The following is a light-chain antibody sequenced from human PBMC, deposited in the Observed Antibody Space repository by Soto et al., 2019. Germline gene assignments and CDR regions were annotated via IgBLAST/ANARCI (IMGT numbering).Light chain of an antibody. CDR2: DVT. J-gene: IGLJ1*01. CDR3: SSYTSSITYV. V-gene: IGLV2-14*03. Sequence: QSVLTQPASVSVSPGQSITISCTGTSSDVGGYNYVSWYQQYPGKAPKLMIYDVTNRPSGVSDRFSGSKSGNTASLTISGLQAEDEADYYCSSYTSSITYVFGTGTKVTVL. CDR1: SSDVGGYNY.